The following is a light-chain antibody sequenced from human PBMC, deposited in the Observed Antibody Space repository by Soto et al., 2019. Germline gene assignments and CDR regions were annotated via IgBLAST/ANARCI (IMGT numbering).Light chain of an antibody. CDR2: DTS. Sequence: EIVLTQAPATLSLSPGERATLSCRASQTVSRHLAWYQQKPGQAPRLLIYDTSNRATGIPARLSGSGSGTDVPLTISGLESEDFAGYYCHQRGKWPSRFTAGPGTTVYMK. CDR1: QTVSRH. J-gene: IGKJ3*01. CDR3: HQRGKWPSRFT. V-gene: IGKV3-11*01.